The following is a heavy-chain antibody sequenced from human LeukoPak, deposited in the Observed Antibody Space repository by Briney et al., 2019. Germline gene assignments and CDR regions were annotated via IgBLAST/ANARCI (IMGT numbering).Heavy chain of an antibody. Sequence: SETLSLTCEVYGGSFSGYYWSWIRQPPGKGLEWIGEINHSGSTNYNPSLKSRVTISVDTSKNQFSLKLSSVTAADTAVYYCARGRLRYYFDYWGQGTLVTVSS. CDR1: GGSFSGYY. CDR2: INHSGST. CDR3: ARGRLRYYFDY. J-gene: IGHJ4*02. V-gene: IGHV4-34*01.